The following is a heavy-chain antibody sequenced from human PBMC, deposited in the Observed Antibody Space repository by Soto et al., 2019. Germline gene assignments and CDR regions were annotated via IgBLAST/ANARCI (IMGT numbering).Heavy chain of an antibody. J-gene: IGHJ4*02. CDR1: GFTLRSYA. CDR3: AKDPLEIQLWPKYYFDY. CDR2: ISGSGGST. V-gene: IGHV3-23*01. Sequence: GGSLRLSWAASGFTLRSYAMSWVRQAPGKGLEWVSAISGSGGSTYYADSVKGRFTISRDNSKNTLDLQMNSLGAEDTAVYYCAKDPLEIQLWPKYYFDYWGQGTLVTVSS. D-gene: IGHD5-18*01.